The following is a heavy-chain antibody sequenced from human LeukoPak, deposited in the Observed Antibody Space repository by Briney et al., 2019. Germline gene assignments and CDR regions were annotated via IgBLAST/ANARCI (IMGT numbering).Heavy chain of an antibody. Sequence: VASVKVSCKASGYSFTSYGISWVRQAPGQGLEWMGWISAYDGNTNYAQKLQGRVTMTTDTSTSTAYMELRSLRSDDTAVYYCARVTQDDKIAARPVEVAFDIWGQGTMVTVSS. CDR2: ISAYDGNT. V-gene: IGHV1-18*01. D-gene: IGHD6-6*01. CDR1: GYSFTSYG. J-gene: IGHJ3*02. CDR3: ARVTQDDKIAARPVEVAFDI.